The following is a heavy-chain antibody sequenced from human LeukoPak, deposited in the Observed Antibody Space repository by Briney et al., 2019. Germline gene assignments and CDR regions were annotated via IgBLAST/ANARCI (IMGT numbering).Heavy chain of an antibody. V-gene: IGHV3-53*01. J-gene: IGHJ3*02. D-gene: IGHD3-22*01. CDR2: IYSGGST. Sequence: PGGSLRLSCAASGITVSSNYMSWVRQAPGKGLEWVSVIYSGGSTYYADSVKGRFTISRDNSKNTLYLQMNSLRAEDTAVYYCAREKYYYDSSGHHDAFDIWGQGTMVTVSS. CDR3: AREKYYYDSSGHHDAFDI. CDR1: GITVSSNY.